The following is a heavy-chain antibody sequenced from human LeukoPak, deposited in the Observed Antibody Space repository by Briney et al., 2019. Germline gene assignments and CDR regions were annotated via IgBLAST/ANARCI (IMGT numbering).Heavy chain of an antibody. CDR2: IYYSGNT. CDR1: GGSISSGGYY. V-gene: IGHV4-61*08. D-gene: IGHD2-2*01. Sequence: PSETLSLTCTVSGGSISSGGYYWSWIRQHPGKGLEWIGYIYYSGNTNYNPSLKSRVTISVDTSKNQFSLKLSSVTAADTAVYYCAMGYYQLLNIWGQGTLVTVSS. CDR3: AMGYYQLLNI. J-gene: IGHJ4*02.